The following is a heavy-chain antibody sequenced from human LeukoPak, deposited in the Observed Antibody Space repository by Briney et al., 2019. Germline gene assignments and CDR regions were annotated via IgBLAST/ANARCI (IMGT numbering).Heavy chain of an antibody. J-gene: IGHJ4*02. CDR1: GCTFTDYH. Sequence: ASVKVSCKASGCTFTDYHMHWVRQAPGQGLEWMGWINPNSGVTNYAQKFQGRVAMTRDTSISTAYMELSSLRSDDTAVYYCARMRDLVGTSPLGYWGQGTLVTVSS. D-gene: IGHD1-26*01. CDR2: INPNSGVT. V-gene: IGHV1-2*02. CDR3: ARMRDLVGTSPLGY.